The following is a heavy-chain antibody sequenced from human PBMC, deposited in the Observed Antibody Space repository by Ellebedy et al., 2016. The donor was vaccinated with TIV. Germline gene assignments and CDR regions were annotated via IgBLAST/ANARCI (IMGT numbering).Heavy chain of an antibody. CDR1: GYTFTSYD. V-gene: IGHV1-8*01. Sequence: AASVKVSCKASGYTFTSYDINWVRQAAGLGLEWVGWMNPNSGYTGYAQKFQGRVTMTANTSISTAYMELSSLTSEDTAVYYCARGPVGAAYWGQGTLVTVSS. D-gene: IGHD1-26*01. CDR2: MNPNSGYT. J-gene: IGHJ4*02. CDR3: ARGPVGAAY.